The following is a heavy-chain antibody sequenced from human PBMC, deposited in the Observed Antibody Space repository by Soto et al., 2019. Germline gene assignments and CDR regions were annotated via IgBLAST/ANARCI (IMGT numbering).Heavy chain of an antibody. D-gene: IGHD3-3*01. J-gene: IGHJ4*02. Sequence: GGSLRLSCAASGFTFDDHGMSWVRQVPGKGLEWVSGINWNGGSTGYTDSVKGRFTIFRDNAKNSVYLQMNSLRAEDTALYHCVRERGYDFWTGYYWDWGPGSPVTVSS. CDR1: GFTFDDHG. CDR2: INWNGGST. CDR3: VRERGYDFWTGYYWD. V-gene: IGHV3-20*01.